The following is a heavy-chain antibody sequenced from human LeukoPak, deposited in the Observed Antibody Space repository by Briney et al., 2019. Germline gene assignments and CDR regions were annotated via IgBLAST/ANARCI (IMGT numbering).Heavy chain of an antibody. CDR2: TYYRSKWYN. CDR3: ARSYSGRIDY. J-gene: IGHJ4*02. D-gene: IGHD6-25*01. V-gene: IGHV6-1*01. Sequence: SQTLSLTCAISGDSVPSNSAAWNWIRQSPSRGLEWLGTTYYRSKWYNYYAVPVKSRIIINPDTTKNQFSLQLNSVTPDDTAVYYCARSYSGRIDYWGQGTLVTVSS. CDR1: GDSVPSNSAA.